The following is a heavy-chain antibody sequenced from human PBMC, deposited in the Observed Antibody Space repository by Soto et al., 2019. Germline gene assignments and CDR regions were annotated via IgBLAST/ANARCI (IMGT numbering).Heavy chain of an antibody. J-gene: IGHJ4*02. CDR3: ARHVYSYGGGCLDY. CDR1: GFTVSSNY. CDR2: IYSGGSA. D-gene: IGHD5-18*01. Sequence: EVQLVESGGGLVQPGGSLRLSCAASGFTVSSNYMSWVRQAPGKGLEWVSVIYSGGSAYYADSVKGRFTISRDNSMNTEYIPTYSLTADHMAAYYCARHVYSYGGGCLDYWGQGTLVTVSS. V-gene: IGHV3-66*04.